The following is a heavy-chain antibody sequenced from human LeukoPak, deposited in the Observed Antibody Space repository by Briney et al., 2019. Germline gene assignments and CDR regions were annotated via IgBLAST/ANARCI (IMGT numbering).Heavy chain of an antibody. Sequence: GGSLRLSCAASGFTFSSYGMHWVRQAPGKGLEWVAFIRYDGSKKYYADSVKGRFTISRDNSKNTLYLQMNSLRAEDTAVYYCAKDVGSSLYYFDYWGQGTLVTVSS. J-gene: IGHJ4*02. CDR2: IRYDGSKK. CDR1: GFTFSSYG. D-gene: IGHD6-13*01. CDR3: AKDVGSSLYYFDY. V-gene: IGHV3-30*02.